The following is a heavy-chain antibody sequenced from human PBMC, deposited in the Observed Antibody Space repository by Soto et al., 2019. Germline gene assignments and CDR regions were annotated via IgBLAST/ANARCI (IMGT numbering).Heavy chain of an antibody. J-gene: IGHJ5*02. CDR2: IIPILGIT. CDR3: ARGFPLWFDP. Sequence: GASVKVSCKASGGTFSSYTISWVRQAPGQGLEWMGRIIPILGITKYAQKFQGRVTITRDTSASTAYMELSSLRSEDTAVYYCARGFPLWFDPWGQGTLVTVSS. CDR1: GGTFSSYT. D-gene: IGHD3-3*01. V-gene: IGHV1-69*02.